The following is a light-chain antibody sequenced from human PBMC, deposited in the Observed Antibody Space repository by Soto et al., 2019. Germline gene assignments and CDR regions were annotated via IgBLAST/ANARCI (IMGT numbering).Light chain of an antibody. CDR1: QGISNW. CDR2: DAS. CDR3: QQFRGT. V-gene: IGKV1-5*01. Sequence: DIQMTQSPSTLSASVEDRVTITCRASQGISNWLAWYQQKPGKAPKLLIYDASTLESGVPSRFSGSGSGTEFTLTISSLLPDDFATYYCQQFRGTFGQGTKVEIE. J-gene: IGKJ1*01.